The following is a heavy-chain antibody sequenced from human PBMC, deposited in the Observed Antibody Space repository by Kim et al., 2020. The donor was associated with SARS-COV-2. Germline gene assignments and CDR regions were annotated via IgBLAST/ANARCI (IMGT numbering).Heavy chain of an antibody. CDR1: GYTFTSNY. J-gene: IGHJ5*02. Sequence: ASVKVSCEASGYTFTSNYMHWVRRAPGQGLEWMGLIDPSSGVASYSQKFQGRVTLTRDTSTNTVYMELRSLKLDDTAMYYCARDSGYESSGHLNWFDPWGQGTLVTVSS. V-gene: IGHV1-46*01. CDR2: IDPSSGVA. CDR3: ARDSGYESSGHLNWFDP. D-gene: IGHD3-22*01.